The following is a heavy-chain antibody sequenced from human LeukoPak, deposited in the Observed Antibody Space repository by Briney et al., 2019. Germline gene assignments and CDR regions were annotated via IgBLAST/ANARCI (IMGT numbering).Heavy chain of an antibody. J-gene: IGHJ5*02. V-gene: IGHV4-61*02. Sequence: SETLSLTCTVSGGSISSGSYYWSWIRQPAGKGLEWIGRIYTSGSTNYNPSLKSRVTISVDTSKNQFSLKLSSVTAADTAVYYCARALDCSSTSCYYLNWFDPWGQGTLVTVSS. CDR1: GGSISSGSYY. CDR2: IYTSGST. CDR3: ARALDCSSTSCYYLNWFDP. D-gene: IGHD2-2*01.